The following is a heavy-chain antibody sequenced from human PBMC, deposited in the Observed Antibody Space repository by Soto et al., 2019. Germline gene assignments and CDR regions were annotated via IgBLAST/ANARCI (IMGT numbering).Heavy chain of an antibody. CDR2: AYYRSRRQY. D-gene: IGHD1-26*01. V-gene: IGHV6-1*01. Sequence: PSQTLSLTCAICGDSVSNNGATWNWIRQSPSRGLEWLGRAYYRSRRQYDYATSVRSRITFNPDTSKNQFSLQLNAVTPEDTAVYYCARDPPDFNSGFDSWGQGTMVTVYS. CDR3: ARDPPDFNSGFDS. J-gene: IGHJ4*02. CDR1: GDSVSNNGAT.